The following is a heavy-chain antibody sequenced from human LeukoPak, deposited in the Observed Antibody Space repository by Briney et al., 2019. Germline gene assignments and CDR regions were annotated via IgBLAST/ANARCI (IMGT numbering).Heavy chain of an antibody. J-gene: IGHJ3*02. CDR2: IYYSGST. D-gene: IGHD3-16*01. Sequence: SETLSLTCTVSGGSISSYYWSWIRQPPGKGLEWIGYIYYSGSTNYKPSLKSRVTISVDTSKNQFSLKLSSVTAADTAVYYCARGYGYAFDIWGQGTMVTVSS. CDR3: ARGYGYAFDI. CDR1: GGSISSYY. V-gene: IGHV4-59*01.